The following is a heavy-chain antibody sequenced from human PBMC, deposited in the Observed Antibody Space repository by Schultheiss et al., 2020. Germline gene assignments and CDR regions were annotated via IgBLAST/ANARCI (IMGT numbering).Heavy chain of an antibody. V-gene: IGHV3-7*01. CDR1: GFTFSSYW. CDR3: ARETQTYDFWSGYYSSNFDY. CDR2: IKQDGSEK. D-gene: IGHD3-3*01. Sequence: GGSLRLSCAASGFTFSSYWMSWVRQAPGKGLEWVANIKQDGSEKYYVDSVKGRFTISRDNAKNSLYLQMNSLRAEDTAVYYCARETQTYDFWSGYYSSNFDYWGQGTLVTVSS. J-gene: IGHJ4*02.